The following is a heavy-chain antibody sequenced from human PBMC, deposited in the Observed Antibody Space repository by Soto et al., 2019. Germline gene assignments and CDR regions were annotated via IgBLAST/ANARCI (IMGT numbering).Heavy chain of an antibody. CDR3: ARDGVGTTTYFGYFDY. J-gene: IGHJ4*02. Sequence: QVLLVESGGGVVQPGRSLRLSCAASGFNFRGYGMHWVRQAPGKGLEWVAITRHDGSNTYYADSVRGRFTISRDNSKNTLSLQMNSLRVEDTAVYYCARDGVGTTTYFGYFDYWGQGTPITVSS. V-gene: IGHV3-33*01. CDR1: GFNFRGYG. CDR2: TRHDGSNT. D-gene: IGHD1-26*01.